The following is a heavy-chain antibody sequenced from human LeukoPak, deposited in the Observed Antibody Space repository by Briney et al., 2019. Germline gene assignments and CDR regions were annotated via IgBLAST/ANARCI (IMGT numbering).Heavy chain of an antibody. CDR1: GFTFSSYS. CDR2: ISSSSSTI. D-gene: IGHD6-13*01. Sequence: PGGSLRLSCAASGFTFSSYSMNWVRQAPGKGLEWVSYISSSSSTIYYADSVKGRFTIFRDNAKNSLYLQMNSLRAEDTAVYYCARDGSIAAAVVFDYWGQGTLVTVSS. CDR3: ARDGSIAAAVVFDY. V-gene: IGHV3-48*01. J-gene: IGHJ4*02.